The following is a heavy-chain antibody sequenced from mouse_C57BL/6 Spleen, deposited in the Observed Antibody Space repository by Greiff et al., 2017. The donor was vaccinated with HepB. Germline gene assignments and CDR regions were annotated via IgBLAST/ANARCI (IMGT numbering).Heavy chain of an antibody. CDR2: ISSGSSTI. Sequence: EVNLVESGGGLVKPGGSLKLSCAASGFTFSDYGMHWVRQAPEKGLEWVAYISSGSSTIYYADTVKGRFTISRDNAKNTLFLQMSSLRSEDTALYYCARQYYYGSSNYFDYWGQGTTLTVSS. CDR1: GFTFSDYG. V-gene: IGHV5-17*01. D-gene: IGHD1-1*01. CDR3: ARQYYYGSSNYFDY. J-gene: IGHJ2*01.